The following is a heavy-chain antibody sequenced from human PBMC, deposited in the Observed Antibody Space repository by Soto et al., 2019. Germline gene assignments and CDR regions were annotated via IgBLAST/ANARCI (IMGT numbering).Heavy chain of an antibody. CDR2: ISSSGSTI. CDR1: GFTFSDHY. CDR3: ARDGPEKSDVYCSGGSCYRLYYGMDV. D-gene: IGHD2-15*01. J-gene: IGHJ6*02. Sequence: GGSLRLSCAASGFTFSDHYMNWVRQAPGKGLEWVSYISSSGSTIYYADSVKGRFTISRDNAKNSLYLQMNSLRAEDTAVYYCARDGPEKSDVYCSGGSCYRLYYGMDVWGQGTTVTVSS. V-gene: IGHV3-11*04.